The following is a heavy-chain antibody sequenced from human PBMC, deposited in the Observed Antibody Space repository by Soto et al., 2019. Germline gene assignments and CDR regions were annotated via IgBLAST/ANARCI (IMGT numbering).Heavy chain of an antibody. Sequence: GGSLRLSCSASGFNFAAYTMSWVRLTPGKGLEWVGFIRRIAYGGTTDYAASVKGRFTISRDDSRKIVYLQMSRLKIEDTAVYYCYRYLAIDFDSWGQGTLVTVSS. V-gene: IGHV3-49*04. CDR2: IRRIAYGGTT. J-gene: IGHJ4*02. D-gene: IGHD5-18*01. CDR1: GFNFAAYT. CDR3: YRYLAIDFDS.